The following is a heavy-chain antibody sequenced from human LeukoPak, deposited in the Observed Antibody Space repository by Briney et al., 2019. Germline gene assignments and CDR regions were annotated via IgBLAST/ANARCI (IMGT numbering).Heavy chain of an antibody. Sequence: SVKVSCKASGGTFSSYAISWVRQAPGQGLEWMGGIIPIFGTANYAQKFQGRVTITADESTSTAYMELSSLRSEDTAVYYCAEGSWSGFGPNAFDIWGRGTMVTVSS. V-gene: IGHV1-69*13. CDR3: AEGSWSGFGPNAFDI. CDR2: IIPIFGTA. J-gene: IGHJ3*02. D-gene: IGHD3-3*01. CDR1: GGTFSSYA.